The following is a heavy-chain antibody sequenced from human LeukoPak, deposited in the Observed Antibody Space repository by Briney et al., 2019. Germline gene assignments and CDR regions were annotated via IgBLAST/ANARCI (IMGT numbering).Heavy chain of an antibody. Sequence: GGSLRLSCAASGFTFSSYSMNWVRQAPGKGLEWVSSISSSSSYINYADSVKGRFTISRDNAKNSLYLQMNSLRAEDTAVYYCARADSGYYYGMDVWGQGTTVTVSS. D-gene: IGHD1-26*01. CDR3: ARADSGYYYGMDV. V-gene: IGHV3-21*01. J-gene: IGHJ6*02. CDR1: GFTFSSYS. CDR2: ISSSSSYI.